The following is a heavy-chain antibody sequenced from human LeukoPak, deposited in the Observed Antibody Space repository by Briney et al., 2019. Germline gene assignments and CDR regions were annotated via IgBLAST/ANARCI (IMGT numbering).Heavy chain of an antibody. Sequence: PGGSLRLSCAASEFTFSSYAMHWVRQAPGKGLEWVSSISSTSSYIYYADSVKGRFTISRDNAKNSLYLQMNSLRAEDTALYYLSRVLYYDSSGYLVYWGEGTVVSVFS. CDR1: EFTFSSYA. V-gene: IGHV3-21*01. D-gene: IGHD3-22*01. CDR2: ISSTSSYI. CDR3: SRVLYYDSSGYLVY. J-gene: IGHJ4*02.